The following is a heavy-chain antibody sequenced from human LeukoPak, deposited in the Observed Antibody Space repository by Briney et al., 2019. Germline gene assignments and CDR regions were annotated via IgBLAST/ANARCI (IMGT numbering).Heavy chain of an antibody. CDR3: ATGTHYDLLPF. J-gene: IGHJ4*02. CDR2: FDPGSGEI. Sequence: GASVQVSCKVSGYSNTQLSTHWVRPAPEKGLEWMGRFDPGSGEIIYEQKFQDRVTMTEDTSTDTAYMELSSLRSEDTALYYCATGTHYDLLPFWGQGTLVTVSS. D-gene: IGHD3-9*01. V-gene: IGHV1-24*01. CDR1: GYSNTQLS.